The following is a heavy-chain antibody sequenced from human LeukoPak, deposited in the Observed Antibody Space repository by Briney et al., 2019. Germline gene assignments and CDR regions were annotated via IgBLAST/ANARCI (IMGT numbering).Heavy chain of an antibody. J-gene: IGHJ4*02. CDR3: ARSGNYYSFDY. D-gene: IGHD1-26*01. Sequence: PGGSLRLSCTASTFTFSSYAMSCVRQAPGKGLEWVSPISGSGGGTYYTDSVKGRFTISRDNSKNTQYLQMNSLRAEDTDVYYCARSGNYYSFDYWGQGTLVTVSS. CDR2: ISGSGGGT. CDR1: TFTFSSYA. V-gene: IGHV3-23*01.